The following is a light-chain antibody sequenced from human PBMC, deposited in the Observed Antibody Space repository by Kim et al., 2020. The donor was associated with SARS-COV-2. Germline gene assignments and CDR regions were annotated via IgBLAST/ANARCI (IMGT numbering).Light chain of an antibody. V-gene: IGLV2-14*04. CDR3: SSYTSSSTL. CDR1: SSDVGGYNY. Sequence: PGQSITNSCTGTSSDVGGYNYVSWYQQHPGKAPKLMIYDVSKRPSGVSNRFSGSKSGNTASLTISGLQAEDEADYYCSSYTSSSTLFGGGTKLTVL. CDR2: DVS. J-gene: IGLJ2*01.